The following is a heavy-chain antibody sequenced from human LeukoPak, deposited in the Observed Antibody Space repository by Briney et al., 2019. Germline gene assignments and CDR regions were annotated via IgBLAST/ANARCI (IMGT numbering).Heavy chain of an antibody. CDR1: GGTFSSYA. J-gene: IGHJ6*03. CDR3: AGGYYCSSTSCYGGLGYYYYYMDV. Sequence: SVEVSCKASGGTFSSYAISWVRQAPGQGLEWMGRIIPIFGTANYAQKFQGRVTITTDESTSTAYMELSSLRSEDTAVYYCAGGYYCSSTSCYGGLGYYYYYMDVWGKGTTVTVSS. D-gene: IGHD2-2*01. CDR2: IIPIFGTA. V-gene: IGHV1-69*05.